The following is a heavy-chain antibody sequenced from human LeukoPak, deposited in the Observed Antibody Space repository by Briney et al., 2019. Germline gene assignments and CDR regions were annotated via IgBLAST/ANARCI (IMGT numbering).Heavy chain of an antibody. CDR2: ISGSGDRT. J-gene: IGHJ6*03. Sequence: GGSLRLSCAASGFTFSTYAMSWVRQAPGKGLEWVSEISGSGDRTYYADSVKGRFTISRDNSKNTLYLQMNSLRAEDTAVYYCAKMIREFGYYYYYMDVWGKGTTVTVSS. V-gene: IGHV3-23*01. D-gene: IGHD3-10*01. CDR3: AKMIREFGYYYYYMDV. CDR1: GFTFSTYA.